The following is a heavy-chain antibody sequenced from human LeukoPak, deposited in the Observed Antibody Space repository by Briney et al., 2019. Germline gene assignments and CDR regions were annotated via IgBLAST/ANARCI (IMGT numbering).Heavy chain of an antibody. CDR3: ARGVRWLQLSYFDY. CDR2: IYYSGST. J-gene: IGHJ4*02. Sequence: SQTLSLTCPVSSGSISSGVYYWSWIRPHQGKGLEWIVYIYYSGSTYDNPSLKSLVTISVDTSKNQFSLKLSSVTAADTAVYYCARGVRWLQLSYFDYWGQGTLVTVSS. CDR1: SGSISSGVYY. V-gene: IGHV4-31*01. D-gene: IGHD5-24*01.